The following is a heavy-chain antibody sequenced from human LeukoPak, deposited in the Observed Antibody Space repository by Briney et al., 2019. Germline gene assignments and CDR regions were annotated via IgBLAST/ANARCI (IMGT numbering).Heavy chain of an antibody. CDR3: ARLNVAFDY. CDR1: GGSISSYY. D-gene: IGHD3-16*01. Sequence: SETLSLTCTVSGGSISSYYWSWLRQPPGKGLEWVGYIYYSGSTNYNPSLKSRVTISVDTSKNQFSLKLSSVTAADTAVYYCARLNVAFDYWGQGTLVTVSS. V-gene: IGHV4-59*01. J-gene: IGHJ4*02. CDR2: IYYSGST.